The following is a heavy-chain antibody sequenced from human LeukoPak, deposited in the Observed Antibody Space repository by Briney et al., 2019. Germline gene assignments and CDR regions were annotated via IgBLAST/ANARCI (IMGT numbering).Heavy chain of an antibody. CDR3: AKRKGGSYVSWDMDV. CDR1: VFTFSSFG. V-gene: IGHV3-30*02. Sequence: AGGSLRLSCAAPVFTFSSFGMHWVRQAPAKGLERVAFKRYEGSNKYYADSVKDRFTISSDNSNKKLYLQMNSLRTEDTAVYYCAKRKGGSYVSWDMDVWGKGTTVTISS. CDR2: KRYEGSNK. D-gene: IGHD1-26*01. J-gene: IGHJ6*03.